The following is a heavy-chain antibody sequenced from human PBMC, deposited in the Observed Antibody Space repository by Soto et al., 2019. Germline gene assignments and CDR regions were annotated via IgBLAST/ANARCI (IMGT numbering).Heavy chain of an antibody. D-gene: IGHD2-8*02. CDR2: ISWNSGTI. J-gene: IGHJ6*01. CDR1: GFSFDDYA. Sequence: EVQVVESGGGLVQPGRSLRLSCAASGFSFDDYAMHWVRQAPGKGLEWVSGISWNSGTIGYADSVKGRFTISRDNAKNSLYLQRNSLKAEDTALYYCAKSTGGTANGMGVWGQGTTFTVSS. V-gene: IGHV3-9*01. CDR3: AKSTGGTANGMGV.